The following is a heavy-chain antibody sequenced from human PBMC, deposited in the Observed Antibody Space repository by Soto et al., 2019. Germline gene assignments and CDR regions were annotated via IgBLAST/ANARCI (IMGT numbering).Heavy chain of an antibody. CDR3: ARVAVAEYFDY. CDR2: ISSSGTI. D-gene: IGHD6-19*01. Sequence: SLRLSCAASGFTFSAYSMNWVRQAPGKGLEWVSYISSSGTIYYADSVKGRFTISRDNAKNSLYLQMNSLRAEDTTVYYCARVAVAEYFDYWGQGTLVTVSS. V-gene: IGHV3-48*01. J-gene: IGHJ4*02. CDR1: GFTFSAYS.